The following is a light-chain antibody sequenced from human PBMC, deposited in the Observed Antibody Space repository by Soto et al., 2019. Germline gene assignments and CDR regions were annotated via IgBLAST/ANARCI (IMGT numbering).Light chain of an antibody. CDR1: QSVSSY. J-gene: IGKJ5*01. CDR3: QQRSNWPPGIT. Sequence: EIVLPQSPATVSLSPGERATLSCRASQSVSSYLAWYQQKPGQAPRLLIYDASNRATGIPARFSGSGSGTDFTLTISSLEPEDFAVYYCQQRSNWPPGITIGQGTRLEIK. V-gene: IGKV3-11*01. CDR2: DAS.